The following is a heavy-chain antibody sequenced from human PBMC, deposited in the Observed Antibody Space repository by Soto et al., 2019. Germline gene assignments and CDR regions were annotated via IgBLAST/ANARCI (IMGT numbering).Heavy chain of an antibody. J-gene: IGHJ2*01. V-gene: IGHV1-18*01. Sequence: QVELMQCGPEVKRPGTSVKVSCKASGYTFITSGINWVRQTPGQALEWLGWISPANGDKKYAQKFKDRVPLTSEPSTDTEYMELTNLRSDHTPVYFCARGRYFPTTHSQWWYFDFWGRGTPVTVSS. CDR3: ARGRYFPTTHSQWWYFDF. CDR1: GYTFITSG. CDR2: ISPANGDK. D-gene: IGHD1-1*01.